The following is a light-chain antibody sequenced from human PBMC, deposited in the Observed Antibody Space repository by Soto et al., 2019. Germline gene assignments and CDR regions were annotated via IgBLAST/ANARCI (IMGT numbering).Light chain of an antibody. J-gene: IGKJ4*01. CDR1: QSVNIN. CDR3: QQYKFWPPLT. CDR2: DAS. V-gene: IGKV3-15*01. Sequence: EIVMTQSPATLSVSPGERATLSCRASQSVNINLAWYRQKPGQAPMLLISDASTRATGVPARFSGSGSGTEFTLNISSLQSEDSGIYYCQQYKFWPPLTFGAGTKVEIK.